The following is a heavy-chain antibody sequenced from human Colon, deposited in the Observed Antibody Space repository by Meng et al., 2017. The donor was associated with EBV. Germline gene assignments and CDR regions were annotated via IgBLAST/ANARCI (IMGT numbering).Heavy chain of an antibody. J-gene: IGHJ4*02. V-gene: IGHV4-30-4*01. Sequence: VRLTVSGPGLVKPSQPLSLTCTCSGGSINSGDYYWSWIRQPPGKGLEWIGYIYYTGSTYYNPSLKSRVTISMDTSKNQFSLRLSSVTAADTAVYYCARNYYFDYWGQGTLVTVSS. CDR3: ARNYYFDY. CDR2: IYYTGST. CDR1: GGSINSGDYY.